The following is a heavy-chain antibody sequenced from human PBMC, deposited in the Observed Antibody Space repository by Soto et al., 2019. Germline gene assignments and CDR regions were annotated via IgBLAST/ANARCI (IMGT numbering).Heavy chain of an antibody. D-gene: IGHD1-26*01. J-gene: IGHJ6*02. CDR3: VRDQGATMGINYYYGMDV. CDR2: TYYRSKWYN. V-gene: IGHV6-1*01. CDR1: GDSVSTNSAT. Sequence: SQTLSLTCAISGDSVSTNSATWDWIRQSPSRGLEWLGRTYYRSKWYNDYAVSVKGRITINPDTSNNQFSLQLNSVTPDDTAVFYCVRDQGATMGINYYYGMDVWGQGTTVTVSS.